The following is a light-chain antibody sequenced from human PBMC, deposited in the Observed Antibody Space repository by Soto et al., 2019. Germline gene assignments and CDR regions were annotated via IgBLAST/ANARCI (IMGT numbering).Light chain of an antibody. CDR2: AAS. J-gene: IGKJ4*01. Sequence: DIEMTQSPDSLSASVGDRVTITCRASQNIYDYLNWYQQKPGKAPKLLVSAASRVHSGVPSRFSGSGSGTYFTLTVTSLQREDVATYYCQQGASVPFTFCGGTRVEI. V-gene: IGKV1-39*01. CDR1: QNIYDY. CDR3: QQGASVPFT.